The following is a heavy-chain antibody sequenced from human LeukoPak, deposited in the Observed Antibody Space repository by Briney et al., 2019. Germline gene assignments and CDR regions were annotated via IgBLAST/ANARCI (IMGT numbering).Heavy chain of an antibody. J-gene: IGHJ5*02. CDR1: GLTFTSYA. Sequence: PGGSLRLSCAASGLTFTSYAMTWVRQAPGKGLEWVSVIYSGGSTYFADSVKGRFTISRDNSKNTLYLQMNSLRAEDTAVYYCARHDWFDPWGQGTLVTVSS. CDR3: ARHDWFDP. V-gene: IGHV3-66*04. CDR2: IYSGGST.